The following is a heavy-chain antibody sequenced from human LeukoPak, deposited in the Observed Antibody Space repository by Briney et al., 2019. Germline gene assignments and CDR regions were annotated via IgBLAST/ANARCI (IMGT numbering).Heavy chain of an antibody. CDR3: ARDFGARGWLDY. CDR1: GFTFSSYT. Sequence: GGSLRLSCAASGFTFSSYTMNWVRQAPGKGLEWVSSISSSSSYIYYAGSVKGRFTISRDNAKNSLYLQMNSLRGEDTAVYYCARDFGARGWLDYWGQGTLVTVSS. D-gene: IGHD6-19*01. V-gene: IGHV3-21*01. J-gene: IGHJ4*02. CDR2: ISSSSSYI.